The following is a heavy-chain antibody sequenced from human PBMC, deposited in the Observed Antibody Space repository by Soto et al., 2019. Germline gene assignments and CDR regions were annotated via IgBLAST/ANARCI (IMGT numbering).Heavy chain of an antibody. CDR2: MNPNSGNT. V-gene: IGHV1-8*01. J-gene: IGHJ6*02. Sequence: GASVKVSCKASGYTFTSYDINWVRQATGQGLEWMGWMNPNSGNTGYAQKFQGRVTMTRNTSISTAYMELSSLRSEDTAVYYCARNYDYVWGSYRLSYYYYSMDVWGQGTTVTVSS. CDR3: ARNYDYVWGSYRLSYYYYSMDV. CDR1: GYTFTSYD. D-gene: IGHD3-16*02.